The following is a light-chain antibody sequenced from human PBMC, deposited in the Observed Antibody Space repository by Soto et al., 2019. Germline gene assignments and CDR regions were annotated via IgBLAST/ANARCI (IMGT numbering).Light chain of an antibody. J-gene: IGKJ4*01. CDR1: QSVSSN. Sequence: EIVMTQSPATLSVSPGERATLSCRASQSVSSNLAWYQQKPGQAPRLRIYGASTRATGIPARFSGSGSGTEFTLNISSLKSADFAVYYCQQYNNWPLTFGGGTKVEIK. CDR2: GAS. CDR3: QQYNNWPLT. V-gene: IGKV3-15*01.